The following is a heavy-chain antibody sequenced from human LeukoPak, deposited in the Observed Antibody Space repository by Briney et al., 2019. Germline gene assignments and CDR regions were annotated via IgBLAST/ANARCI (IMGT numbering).Heavy chain of an antibody. CDR2: IIPILGIA. D-gene: IGHD4-23*01. CDR3: ARDDYGGNTGDY. Sequence: GASVKVPCKASGGTFSSYTISWVRPAPGEGLEWMGRIIPILGIANYAQKFQGRVTITADKSTSTAYMELSSLRFEDTAVYYCARDDYGGNTGDYWGQGTLVTVSS. J-gene: IGHJ4*02. V-gene: IGHV1-69*04. CDR1: GGTFSSYT.